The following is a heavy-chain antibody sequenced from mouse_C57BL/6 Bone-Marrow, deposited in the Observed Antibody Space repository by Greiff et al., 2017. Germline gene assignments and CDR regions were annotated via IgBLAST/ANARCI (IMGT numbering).Heavy chain of an antibody. J-gene: IGHJ4*01. CDR2: IWGGGST. CDR3: AKCYYGSSYAMDY. CDR1: GFSLTSYG. V-gene: IGHV2-9*01. Sequence: QVPLQQSGPGLVAPSQSLSITCTVSGFSLTSYGVDWVRQPPGKGLEWLGVIWGGGSTNYNSALLSRLSISKDNSKSQVFLKMNSLQTDDTAMYYCAKCYYGSSYAMDYWGPGTSVTVSS. D-gene: IGHD1-1*01.